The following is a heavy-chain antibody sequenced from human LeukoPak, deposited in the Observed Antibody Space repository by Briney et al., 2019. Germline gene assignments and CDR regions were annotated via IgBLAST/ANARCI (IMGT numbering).Heavy chain of an antibody. Sequence: SETLSLTCAVSGVSISNYYLSWIRQPPGKGLGWIGHIYFIGNTNYNASLKSRVTISLDTSKNHFSLKLTSVTAADTAIYYCATKKTTPRSGFDYWGQGTLVTVSS. D-gene: IGHD6-25*01. V-gene: IGHV4-59*01. CDR1: GVSISNYY. CDR3: ATKKTTPRSGFDY. CDR2: IYFIGNT. J-gene: IGHJ4*02.